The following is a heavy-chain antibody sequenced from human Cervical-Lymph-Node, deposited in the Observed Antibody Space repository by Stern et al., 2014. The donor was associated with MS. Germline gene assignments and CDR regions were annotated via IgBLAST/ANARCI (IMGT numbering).Heavy chain of an antibody. CDR2: IIPICGTA. Sequence: VQLGESGAEVKKPGSSVKVSCKASGGTFISYPINWVRQAPGQGLEWMGGIIPICGTANYAQRFQDRVTITADESTSTAYMELSSLRSEDTAVYYCASPVTMTVGAMDVWGQGATVTVSS. CDR3: ASPVTMTVGAMDV. D-gene: IGHD4-17*01. V-gene: IGHV1-69*01. J-gene: IGHJ6*02. CDR1: GGTFISYP.